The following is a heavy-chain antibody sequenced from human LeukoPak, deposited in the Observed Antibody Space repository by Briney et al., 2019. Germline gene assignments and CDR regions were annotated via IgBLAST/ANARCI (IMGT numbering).Heavy chain of an antibody. CDR1: GFTFSSYG. CDR3: ARDAGYSYGYADY. D-gene: IGHD5-18*01. Sequence: GGSLRLSCAASGFTFSSYGMHWVRQAPGKGLEWVAVIWYDGSNKYYADSVKGRFTISRDNSKNTLYLRMNSLRAEDTAVYYCARDAGYSYGYADYWGQGTLVTVSS. J-gene: IGHJ4*02. CDR2: IWYDGSNK. V-gene: IGHV3-33*01.